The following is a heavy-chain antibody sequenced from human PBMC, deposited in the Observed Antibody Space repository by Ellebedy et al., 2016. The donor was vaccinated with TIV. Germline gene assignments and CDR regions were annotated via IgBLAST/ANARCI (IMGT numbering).Heavy chain of an antibody. CDR1: GFTFSSYS. CDR2: ISSSSYI. D-gene: IGHD4-11*01. Sequence: PGGSLRLSCAASGFTFSSYSMNWVRQAPGKGLEWVSSISSSSYIYYADSVKGRFTISRDNAKNSLYLQMNSLRAEDTAVYYCASSDYSNHNWFDPWGQGTLVTVSS. CDR3: ASSDYSNHNWFDP. J-gene: IGHJ5*02. V-gene: IGHV3-21*01.